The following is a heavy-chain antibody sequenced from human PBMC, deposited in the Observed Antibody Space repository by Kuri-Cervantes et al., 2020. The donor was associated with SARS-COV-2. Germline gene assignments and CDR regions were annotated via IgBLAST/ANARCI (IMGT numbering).Heavy chain of an antibody. CDR1: GYTFTGYY. Sequence: ASVKVSCKASGYTFTGYYMHWVRQAPGQGLEWMGWINPNSGGTNYAQKFQGWVTMTRDTSISTAYMELSRLRSDDTAVYYCARASVRGIIITYLSYGMDVWGQGTTVTVSS. CDR3: ARASVRGIIITYLSYGMDV. V-gene: IGHV1-2*04. J-gene: IGHJ6*02. D-gene: IGHD3-10*01. CDR2: INPNSGGT.